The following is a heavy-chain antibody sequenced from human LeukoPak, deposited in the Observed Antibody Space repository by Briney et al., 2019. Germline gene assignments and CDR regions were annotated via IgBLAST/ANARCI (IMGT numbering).Heavy chain of an antibody. CDR3: ARGASVVAGSDDVFDI. D-gene: IGHD6-19*01. CDR1: GFTFNSYA. V-gene: IGHV3-23*01. J-gene: IGHJ3*02. Sequence: GGSLRLSCGASGFTFNSYAMNWVRQAPGKGLEWVSVISGSGDRTFYADSVKGRFTISRDNAKKSLYLQMNSLRADDTAVYYCARGASVVAGSDDVFDIWGQGTMVTVSS. CDR2: ISGSGDRT.